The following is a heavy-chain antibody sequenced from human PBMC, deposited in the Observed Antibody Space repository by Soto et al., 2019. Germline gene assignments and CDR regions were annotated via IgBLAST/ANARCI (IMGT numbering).Heavy chain of an antibody. D-gene: IGHD3-22*01. V-gene: IGHV2-70*01. CDR2: IDWDDDK. Sequence: SGPTLVNPTQTLTLTCTSSGFSLSTSGMCVSWIRQPPGKALEWLALIDWDDDKYYSTSLKTRLTISKDTSKNQVVLTMTNMDPVDTATYYCARIPTGYYDSSGYNHYYYYGMDVWGQGTTVTVSS. CDR1: GFSLSTSGMC. J-gene: IGHJ6*02. CDR3: ARIPTGYYDSSGYNHYYYYGMDV.